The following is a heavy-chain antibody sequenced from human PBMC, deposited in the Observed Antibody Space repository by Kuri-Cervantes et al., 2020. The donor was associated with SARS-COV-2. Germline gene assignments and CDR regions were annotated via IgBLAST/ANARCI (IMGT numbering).Heavy chain of an antibody. D-gene: IGHD5-18*01. J-gene: IGHJ4*02. V-gene: IGHV3-30*18. Sequence: GGSLRLSCVASGFTLASGFTFTNYWMHWVRQAPGKGLEWVAVISHDGARTHYADSVRGRFTVSRDTSKNTLFLQMNSLRAEDTAVYYCAKVRVARYTYGYGFDYWGQGTLVTVSS. CDR2: ISHDGART. CDR1: GFTFTNYW. CDR3: AKVRVARYTYGYGFDY.